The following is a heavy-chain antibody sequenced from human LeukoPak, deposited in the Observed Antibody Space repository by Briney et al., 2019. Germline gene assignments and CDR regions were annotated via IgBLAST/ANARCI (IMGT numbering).Heavy chain of an antibody. CDR2: INHSGST. CDR1: GGSFSGYY. CDR3: AREHSREYDAFDI. Sequence: SETLSLTCAVYGGSFSGYYWSWIRQPPGKGLEWIGEINHSGSTNYNPSLKSRVTISVDTPKNQFSLKLSSVTAADTAVYYCAREHSREYDAFDIWGQGTMVTVSS. D-gene: IGHD6-13*01. J-gene: IGHJ3*02. V-gene: IGHV4-34*01.